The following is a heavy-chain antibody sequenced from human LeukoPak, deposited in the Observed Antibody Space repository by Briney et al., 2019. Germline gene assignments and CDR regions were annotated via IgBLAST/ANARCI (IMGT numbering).Heavy chain of an antibody. CDR1: GGSISSGDYY. CDR2: IDYSGST. CDR3: ARVHYYGSGSYYRGGWYFDY. D-gene: IGHD3-10*01. J-gene: IGHJ4*02. V-gene: IGHV4-30-4*01. Sequence: SQTLSLTCTVSGGSISSGDYYWSWIRQPPGKGLEWIRYIDYSGSTYNNPSLKSRFTISVDTSKNQFSLKLSSVTAAETAAYYCARVHYYGSGSYYRGGWYFDYWGQGTLVTVSS.